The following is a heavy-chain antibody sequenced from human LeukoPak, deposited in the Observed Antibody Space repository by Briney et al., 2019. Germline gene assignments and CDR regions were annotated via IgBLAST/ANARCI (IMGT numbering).Heavy chain of an antibody. J-gene: IGHJ6*02. CDR1: GGSFSGYY. V-gene: IGHV4-34*01. D-gene: IGHD5-18*01. Sequence: SETLSLTCAVYGGSFSGYYWSWIRQPPGKGLEWIGEINHSGSTNYNPSLKSRVTISVDTSKNQFSLKLSSVTAADTAVYYCARGHRAPVDTVSAYYYYGMDVWGQGTTVTASS. CDR3: ARGHRAPVDTVSAYYYYGMDV. CDR2: INHSGST.